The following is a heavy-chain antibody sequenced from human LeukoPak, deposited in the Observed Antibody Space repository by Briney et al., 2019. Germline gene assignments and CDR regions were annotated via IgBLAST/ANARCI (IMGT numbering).Heavy chain of an antibody. J-gene: IGHJ4*02. CDR1: GFSISSYY. D-gene: IGHD6-25*01. Sequence: GGSLRLSCAASGFSISSYYMSWVRQAPGKGLEWVANINQDGSEKNYVESVKGRFTISRDNAKNSLDLQMNSLRGEDTAVFYCARVLSSSRYDVVDYWGQGTLVTVSS. V-gene: IGHV3-7*01. CDR2: INQDGSEK. CDR3: ARVLSSSRYDVVDY.